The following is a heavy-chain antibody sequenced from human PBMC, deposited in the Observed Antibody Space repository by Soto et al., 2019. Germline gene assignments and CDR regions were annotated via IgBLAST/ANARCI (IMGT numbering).Heavy chain of an antibody. CDR3: AKGAARYLDY. CDR2: ISGGIGST. J-gene: IGHJ4*02. Sequence: GGSLRLSCAASGFSFGTYAMTWVRQAPGKGLEWVSTISGGIGSTFYADSVKGRFLISRDISQKTVFLHMNSLRGEDTAVYFCAKGAARYLDYWGQGALVTVSS. CDR1: GFSFGTYA. V-gene: IGHV3-23*01.